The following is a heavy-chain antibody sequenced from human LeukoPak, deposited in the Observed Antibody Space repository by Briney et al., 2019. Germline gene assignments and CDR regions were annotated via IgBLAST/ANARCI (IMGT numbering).Heavy chain of an antibody. V-gene: IGHV3-21*04. CDR2: ISDRSDSI. CDR1: GFTFSSYS. CDR3: SLWFGEPRAFDF. J-gene: IGHJ3*01. D-gene: IGHD3-10*01. Sequence: GGSLRLSCAASGFTFSSYSMNWVRQAPGKGLEWVTSISDRSDSIYYADSGKGRFTISRDNAKNSVYLQLNSLRAEDTAVYYCSLWFGEPRAFDFRGQGTMVTVFS.